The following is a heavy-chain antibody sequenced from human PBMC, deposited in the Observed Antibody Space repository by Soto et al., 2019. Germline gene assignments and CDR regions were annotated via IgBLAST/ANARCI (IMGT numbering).Heavy chain of an antibody. V-gene: IGHV1-18*01. CDR2: ISAYNGNT. CDR3: ARAEIERGQVGYFGMDV. D-gene: IGHD2-15*01. CDR1: GYTFTSYG. Sequence: ASVKVSCKASGYTFTSYGISWVRQAPGQGLEWMGWISAYNGNTNYAQKLQGRVTMTTDTSTSTAYMELRSLRSDDTAVYYCARAEIERGQVGYFGMDVWGQGTTVTVSS. J-gene: IGHJ6*02.